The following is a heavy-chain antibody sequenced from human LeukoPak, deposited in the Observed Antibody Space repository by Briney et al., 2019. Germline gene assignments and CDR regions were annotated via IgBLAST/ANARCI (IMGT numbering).Heavy chain of an antibody. CDR1: GGTFSSYA. V-gene: IGHV1-69*06. Sequence: SVKVSCKASGGTFSSYAISWVRQAPGQGLEWMGGIFPIFGTANYAQKFQGRVTMTEDTSTDTAYMELSSLRSEDTAVYYCASRDVLRFLEWHPLQAFDIWGQGTMVTVSS. D-gene: IGHD3-3*01. CDR2: IFPIFGTA. J-gene: IGHJ3*02. CDR3: ASRDVLRFLEWHPLQAFDI.